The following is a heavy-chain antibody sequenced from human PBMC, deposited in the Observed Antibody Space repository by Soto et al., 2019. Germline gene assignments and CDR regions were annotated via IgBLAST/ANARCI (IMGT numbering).Heavy chain of an antibody. CDR1: GGSFSGYY. V-gene: IGHV4-34*01. CDR2: INHSGRT. J-gene: IGHJ2*01. Sequence: QVQLQQWGAGLLKPSETLSLTCAVYGGSFSGYYWSWIRQPPGKGLEWIGEINHSGRTNYKPTLKSRFTITVNTYTNQDSLKQSSATAANAAGYCCASSVGSRRRFDLWGRGTLVTVSS. CDR3: ASSVGSRRRFDL. D-gene: IGHD1-26*01.